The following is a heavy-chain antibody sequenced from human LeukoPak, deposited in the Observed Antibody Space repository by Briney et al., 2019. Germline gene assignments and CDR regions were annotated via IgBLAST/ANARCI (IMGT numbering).Heavy chain of an antibody. V-gene: IGHV3-48*03. D-gene: IGHD6-13*01. CDR1: GFTFSSYE. Sequence: GGSLRLSCAASGFTFSSYEMNWVRQAPGKGLEWVSYISSSGSTIYYADSVKGRFTISRDNAKNSLYLQMNSLRAEDTAVYYCARDGLAAAGTAGGLDYWGQGTLVTVSS. CDR3: ARDGLAAAGTAGGLDY. J-gene: IGHJ4*02. CDR2: ISSSGSTI.